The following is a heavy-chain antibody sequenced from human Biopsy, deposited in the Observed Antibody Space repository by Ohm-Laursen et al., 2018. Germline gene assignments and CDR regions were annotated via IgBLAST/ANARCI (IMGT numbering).Heavy chain of an antibody. CDR1: GNTFATYH. V-gene: IGHV1-46*01. D-gene: IGHD5-24*01. CDR2: ISPSGATT. J-gene: IGHJ6*02. CDR3: ARAGVGSDGTDSYYYGMDV. Sequence: ASVKVSCKVSGNTFATYHIHWVRQAPGQGLEWMGVISPSGATTSFSQKFQGRITMTRDTSTGTVYMDLNSLGSEDTAVYYCARAGVGSDGTDSYYYGMDVWGQGILVTVSS.